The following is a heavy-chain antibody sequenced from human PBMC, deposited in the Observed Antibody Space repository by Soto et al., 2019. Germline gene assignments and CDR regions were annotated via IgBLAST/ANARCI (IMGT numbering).Heavy chain of an antibody. Sequence: GASVKVSCKASGYTFTSYGISWVRQAPGQGLEWMGWISAYNGNTNYAQKLQGRVTMTTDTSTSTAYMELRSLRSDDTAVYYCARFTVVVVAAKDEGWFDPWGQGTLVTVSS. CDR2: ISAYNGNT. J-gene: IGHJ5*02. CDR1: GYTFTSYG. V-gene: IGHV1-18*01. D-gene: IGHD2-15*01. CDR3: ARFTVVVVAAKDEGWFDP.